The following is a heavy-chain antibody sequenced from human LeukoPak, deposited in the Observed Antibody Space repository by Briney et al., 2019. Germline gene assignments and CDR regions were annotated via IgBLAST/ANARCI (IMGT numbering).Heavy chain of an antibody. CDR3: ARRHQYYYDSSGEDFDY. J-gene: IGHJ4*02. V-gene: IGHV4-39*01. CDR2: IHCDGRT. CDR1: GDSFSNTNYY. D-gene: IGHD3-22*01. Sequence: SETLSLTCTVSGDSFSNTNYYWDWIRQPPGKGLEWIGAIHCDGRTYYNPSLKSRVTISGDTSENQFSLKLSSVTAADTAVYYCARRHQYYYDSSGEDFDYWGQGTLVTVSS.